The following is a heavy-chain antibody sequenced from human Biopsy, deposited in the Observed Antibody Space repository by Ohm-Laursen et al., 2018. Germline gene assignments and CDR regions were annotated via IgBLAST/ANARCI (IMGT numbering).Heavy chain of an antibody. CDR3: AKDRYPSSWHYYYGMDV. CDR2: ISWNSDSI. V-gene: IGHV3-9*01. D-gene: IGHD6-13*01. J-gene: IGHJ6*02. Sequence: SLRLSCAASGFSFDNYVMHWVRQAPGKGLEWVSDISWNSDSIGYADSVKGRFTISRDNAKNSLYLQMNSLRSEDTALYYCAKDRYPSSWHYYYGMDVWGQGTTVTVSS. CDR1: GFSFDNYV.